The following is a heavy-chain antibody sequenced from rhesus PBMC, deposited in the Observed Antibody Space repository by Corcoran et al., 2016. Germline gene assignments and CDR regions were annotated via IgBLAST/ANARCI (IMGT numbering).Heavy chain of an antibody. V-gene: IGHV4-80*01. Sequence: QLQESGPGLVKPSETLSLTCAVSGGSFSSYWWSWIRQPPGKGLEWIGEINGNSGSTNYNPPLKSSVPHSKGASQNQLFLKLGSLAGAGTGVFYCSEYGDFWRCFFFYSGYLEVWGQGALVTVSS. CDR3: SEYGDFWRCFFFYSGYLEV. CDR1: GGSFSSYW. J-gene: IGHJ1*01. CDR2: INGNSGST. D-gene: IGHD3-3*01.